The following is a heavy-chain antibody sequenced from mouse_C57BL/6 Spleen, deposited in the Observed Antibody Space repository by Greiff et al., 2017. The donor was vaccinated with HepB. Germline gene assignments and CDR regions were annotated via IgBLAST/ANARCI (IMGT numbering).Heavy chain of an antibody. CDR3: ARSGAQATFAY. CDR1: GYTFTDYY. D-gene: IGHD3-2*02. Sequence: EVQLQQSGPELVKPGASVKISCKASGYTFTDYYMNWVKQSHGKSLEWIGDINPNNGGTSYNQKFKGKATLTVDKSSSTAYMELRSLTSEDSAVYYCARSGAQATFAYWGQGTLVTVS. CDR2: INPNNGGT. V-gene: IGHV1-26*01. J-gene: IGHJ3*01.